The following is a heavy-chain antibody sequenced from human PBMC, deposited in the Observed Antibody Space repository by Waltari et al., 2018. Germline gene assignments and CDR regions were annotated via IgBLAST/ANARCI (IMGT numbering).Heavy chain of an antibody. V-gene: IGHV1-2*02. J-gene: IGHJ5*02. D-gene: IGHD1-1*01. CDR2: INPTSGGT. CDR3: ARLGTVRLP. CDR1: GYTFTGYY. Sequence: QVQLVQSGAEVKKPGASVKVSCKASGYTFTGYYMHWVRQAPGQGLEWMGWINPTSGGTNYAQKLQVRVTMTRDTSISTAYMELSRLRSDDTAVYYCARLGTVRLPWGQGTLVIVSS.